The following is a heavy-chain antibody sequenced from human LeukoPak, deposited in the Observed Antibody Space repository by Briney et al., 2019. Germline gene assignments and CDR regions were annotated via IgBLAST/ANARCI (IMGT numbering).Heavy chain of an antibody. D-gene: IGHD3-10*01. V-gene: IGHV1-8*01. CDR2: MNPNSGNA. J-gene: IGHJ3*02. Sequence: ASVKVSCKASGYTFTTSDINWVRQAPGQGLQWMGWMNPNSGNAVYAQKFQGRVTMTRSTSINTAYMELSSLRSEDTAVYYCARGSSRSFDIWGLGTMVTVSS. CDR1: GYTFTTSD. CDR3: ARGSSRSFDI.